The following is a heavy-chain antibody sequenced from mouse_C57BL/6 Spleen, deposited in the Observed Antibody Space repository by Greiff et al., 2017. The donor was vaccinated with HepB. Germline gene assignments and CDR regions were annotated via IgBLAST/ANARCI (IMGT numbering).Heavy chain of an antibody. CDR3: ARRSHDAYYGSLAY. J-gene: IGHJ3*01. Sequence: VQLKESGPELVKPGASVKMSCKASGYTFTDYNMHWVKQSHGKSLEWIGYINPNNGGTSYNQKFKGKATLTVNKSSSTAYMELRSLTSEDSAVYYCARRSHDAYYGSLAYWGQGTLVTVSA. CDR2: INPNNGGT. D-gene: IGHD1-1*01. V-gene: IGHV1-22*01. CDR1: GYTFTDYN.